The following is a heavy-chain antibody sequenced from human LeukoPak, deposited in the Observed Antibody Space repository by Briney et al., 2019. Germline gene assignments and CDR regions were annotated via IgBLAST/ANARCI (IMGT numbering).Heavy chain of an antibody. J-gene: IGHJ6*03. CDR2: ISSSSSYI. Sequence: GGSLRLSCAASGFAFSSYSMNWVRQAPGKGLEWVSSISSSSSYIYYADSVKGRFTISRDNAKNSLYLQMNSLRAEDTAVYYCARRRIAARRYYYYYTDVWGKGTTVTVSS. V-gene: IGHV3-21*01. D-gene: IGHD6-6*01. CDR1: GFAFSSYS. CDR3: ARRRIAARRYYYYYTDV.